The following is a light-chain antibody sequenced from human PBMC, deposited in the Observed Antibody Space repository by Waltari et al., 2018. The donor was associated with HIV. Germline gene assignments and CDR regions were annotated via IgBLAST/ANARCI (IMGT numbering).Light chain of an antibody. Sequence: QSALTQPASVSGSPGQSITISCTGTSSDVGRYNLFSWYQHHPRKAPHLMLYEAIHRPSGVSKRFSGSKSGNTASLTSSGLQAEDEADYYCCSYAGSPWVFGGGTKLTVL. V-gene: IGLV2-23*01. CDR2: EAI. J-gene: IGLJ3*02. CDR1: SSDVGRYNL. CDR3: CSYAGSPWV.